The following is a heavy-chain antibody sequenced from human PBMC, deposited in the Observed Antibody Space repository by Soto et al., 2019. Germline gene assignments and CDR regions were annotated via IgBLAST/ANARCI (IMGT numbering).Heavy chain of an antibody. CDR3: ARSWSGSTSGRVDV. V-gene: IGHV3-23*01. J-gene: IGHJ6*02. Sequence: EVQLLESGGGLVQPGGSLRLSCAASGFTFSSYAMTWVRQAPGKGLEWVSVISGSGGRAYNADSVKGRFTISRDNSKNTLFLQMNSLRAEDTAVYYCARSWSGSTSGRVDVWGQGTTVTVSS. D-gene: IGHD3-3*01. CDR2: ISGSGGRA. CDR1: GFTFSSYA.